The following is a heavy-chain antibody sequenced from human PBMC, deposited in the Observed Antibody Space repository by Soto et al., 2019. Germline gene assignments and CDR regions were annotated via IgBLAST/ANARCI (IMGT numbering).Heavy chain of an antibody. CDR1: GGTFSSYA. J-gene: IGHJ6*02. V-gene: IGHV1-69*13. Sequence: SVKVSCKASGGTFSSYAISWVRQAPGQGLEWMGGIIPIFGTANYAQKFQGRVTITADESTSTAYMELSSLRSEDTAVYYCARSTPQLVSGYYYYGMDVWGQGTTVTVSS. CDR3: ARSTPQLVSGYYYYGMDV. D-gene: IGHD6-13*01. CDR2: IIPIFGTA.